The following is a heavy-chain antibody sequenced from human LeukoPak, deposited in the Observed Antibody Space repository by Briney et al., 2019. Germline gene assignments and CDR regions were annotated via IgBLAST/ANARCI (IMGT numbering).Heavy chain of an antibody. Sequence: ETLSLTCAVYGGSFSGYYWSWIRQPPGKGLEWIGEINHSGSTNYNPSLRSRVTISVDTSKNQFSLKLSSVTAADTAVYYCARALTYYYGSGSYPGLNWFDPWGQGTLVTVSS. D-gene: IGHD3-10*01. J-gene: IGHJ5*02. CDR3: ARALTYYYGSGSYPGLNWFDP. CDR2: INHSGST. V-gene: IGHV4-34*01. CDR1: GGSFSGYY.